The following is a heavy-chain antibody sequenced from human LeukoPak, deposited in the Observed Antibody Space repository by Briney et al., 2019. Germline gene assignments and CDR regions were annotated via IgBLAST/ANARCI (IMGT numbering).Heavy chain of an antibody. CDR2: ISATGGTT. D-gene: IGHD3-10*01. V-gene: IGHV3-23*01. CDR3: AREVVALTVVGFDY. Sequence: GGSLRLSCAASGFTFSSYGMSWVRQAPGKGLEWVSAISATGGTTYYADSVKGRFTISRDNSKNTLYLQMNSLRAEDTAVYYCAREVVALTVVGFDYWGQGTLVTVSS. CDR1: GFTFSSYG. J-gene: IGHJ4*02.